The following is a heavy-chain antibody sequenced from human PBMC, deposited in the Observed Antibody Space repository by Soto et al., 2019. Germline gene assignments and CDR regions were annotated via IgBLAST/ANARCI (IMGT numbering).Heavy chain of an antibody. CDR3: ARVPDY. J-gene: IGHJ4*02. CDR2: MYHSGST. CDR1: GGSTTGGGCS. Sequence: QLQLQESGSGLVKPSQTLSLTCAVSGGSTTGGGCSRSWVGQPPGKGLEWIGYMYHSGSTYYNPSLKSRVTISIDRSKNQFSLKLSSVTAADTAVYYCARVPDYWGQGILVTVSS. D-gene: IGHD2-2*01. V-gene: IGHV4-30-2*01.